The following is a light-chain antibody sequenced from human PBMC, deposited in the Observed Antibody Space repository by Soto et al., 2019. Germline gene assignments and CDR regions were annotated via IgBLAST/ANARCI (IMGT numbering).Light chain of an antibody. CDR1: QDINRY. CDR2: AAS. CDR3: QKYDGAPLT. Sequence: DIQMTQSPSSLSASVGDRVTVTCRASQDINRYLAWYQQRPGQVPDLLIYAASTLHSGVSSRFSGSGSGTHFPPTISSLQPEDVETYYCQKYDGAPLTFGGGTKVDIK. V-gene: IGKV1-27*01. J-gene: IGKJ4*01.